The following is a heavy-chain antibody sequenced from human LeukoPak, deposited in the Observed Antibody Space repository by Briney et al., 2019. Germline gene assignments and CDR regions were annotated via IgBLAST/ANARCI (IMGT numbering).Heavy chain of an antibody. CDR2: IIPIFGTA. CDR1: GGTFSSYA. Sequence: SVKVSCKASGGTFSSYAISWGRQAPGQGREWMGGIIPIFGTANYAQKFQGRVTITTDESTSTAYMELSSLRSEDTAVYYCARADHCSGGSCYSDYYYYYYMDVWGKGTTVTVSS. CDR3: ARADHCSGGSCYSDYYYYYYMDV. D-gene: IGHD2-15*01. J-gene: IGHJ6*03. V-gene: IGHV1-69*05.